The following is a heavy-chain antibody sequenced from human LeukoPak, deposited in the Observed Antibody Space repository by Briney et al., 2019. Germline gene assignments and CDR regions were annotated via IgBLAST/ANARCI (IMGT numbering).Heavy chain of an antibody. CDR3: ARGTMVRGVLYDAFDV. CDR2: IYHSGST. D-gene: IGHD3-10*01. J-gene: IGHJ3*01. CDR1: GGSISSYY. V-gene: IGHV4-59*08. Sequence: SETLSLTCTVSGGSISSYYWSWIRQPPGKGLEWIGYIYHSGSTNYNPSLKSRVTISVDTSKNQFSLKLSSVTAADTAVYYCARGTMVRGVLYDAFDVWGQGTMVTASS.